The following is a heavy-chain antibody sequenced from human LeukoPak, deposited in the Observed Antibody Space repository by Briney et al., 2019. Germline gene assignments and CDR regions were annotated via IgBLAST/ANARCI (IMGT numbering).Heavy chain of an antibody. CDR1: GFTFDDYA. CDR3: AKDTDPTVTTTGAFDI. CDR2: ISWNSGSI. D-gene: IGHD4-17*01. V-gene: IGHV3-9*01. J-gene: IGHJ3*02. Sequence: GRSLRLSCAASGFTFDDYAMHWVRQAPGKGLEWVSGISWNSGSIGYADSVKGRFTISRDNAKNSLYLQMNSLRAEDTALYYCAKDTDPTVTTTGAFDIWGQGTMATVSS.